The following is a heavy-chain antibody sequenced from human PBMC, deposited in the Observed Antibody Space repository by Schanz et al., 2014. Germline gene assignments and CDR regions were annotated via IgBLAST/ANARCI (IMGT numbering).Heavy chain of an antibody. V-gene: IGHV3-23*04. CDR2: ISGSGGST. D-gene: IGHD2-21*01. J-gene: IGHJ4*02. CDR1: GFTISSYS. CDR3: SEGLYYGNSGGGFDY. Sequence: EVHLVESGGGLVKRGGSLRLSCAASGFTISSYSMNWVRQAPGKGLEWVSGISGSGGSTYYADSVKGRFTISRDNSKTTLSLPKDSLRAEDTAVFYFSEGLYYGNSGGGFDYWGQGTLVTVSS.